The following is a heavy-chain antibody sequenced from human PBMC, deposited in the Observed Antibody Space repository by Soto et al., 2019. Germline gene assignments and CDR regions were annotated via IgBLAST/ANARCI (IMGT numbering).Heavy chain of an antibody. V-gene: IGHV3-7*03. Sequence: EVQLVESGGGLVQPGGSLRLSCAASGFTFSIYWMSWVRQAPGKGLEWVANIKPDGSEKYYVGAVKGRFTISRDNAKNSLYLQMNSLRAEDTAVYYCARASGGWGYWGQGTLVTVSS. J-gene: IGHJ4*02. D-gene: IGHD6-19*01. CDR3: ARASGGWGY. CDR2: IKPDGSEK. CDR1: GFTFSIYW.